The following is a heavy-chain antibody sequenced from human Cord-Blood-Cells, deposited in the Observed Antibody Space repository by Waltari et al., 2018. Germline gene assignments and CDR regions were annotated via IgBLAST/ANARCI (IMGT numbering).Heavy chain of an antibody. V-gene: IGHV1-69*01. Sequence: QVQLVQSGAEVKKPGSSVKVSCKASGGTFSSYAISWVRQAPGQGLEWMGGIIPIFGTANYAQKCRGRVTSTADESTSTAYMELSSLRSEDTAVYYCARVLGIAARPDAFDIWGQGTMVTVSS. CDR3: ARVLGIAARPDAFDI. CDR1: GGTFSSYA. CDR2: IIPIFGTA. D-gene: IGHD6-6*01. J-gene: IGHJ3*02.